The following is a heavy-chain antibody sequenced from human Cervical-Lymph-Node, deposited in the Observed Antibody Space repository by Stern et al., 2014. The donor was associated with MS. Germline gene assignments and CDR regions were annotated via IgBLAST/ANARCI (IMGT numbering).Heavy chain of an antibody. D-gene: IGHD5-18*01. V-gene: IGHV5-51*01. CDR1: GYSFTSSW. J-gene: IGHJ4*02. CDR3: ARVDAGILSPFDS. CDR2: IYPGDSDT. Sequence: VQLVQSGAEVKKPGESLKISCKGSGYSFTSSWIGWVRQMPGKGLERMGIIYPGDSDTRYNPSLQGQVTISADKSINTAYLQWSSLKASDTAMYYCARVDAGILSPFDSWGQGTLVTVSS.